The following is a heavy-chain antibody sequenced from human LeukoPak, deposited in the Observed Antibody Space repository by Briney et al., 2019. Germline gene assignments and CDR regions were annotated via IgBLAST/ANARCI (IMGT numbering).Heavy chain of an antibody. D-gene: IGHD3-22*01. V-gene: IGHV3-23*01. J-gene: IGHJ4*02. CDR3: AKDHPPTYYYDSSGYYGLSYYFDY. Sequence: PGGSLRLSCAASGFTFSNAWMSWVRQTPGKGLEWVSAISGSGGSTYYADSVKGRFTISRDNSKNTLYLQMNSLRAEDTAVYYCAKDHPPTYYYDSSGYYGLSYYFDYWGQGTLVTVSS. CDR1: GFTFSNAW. CDR2: ISGSGGST.